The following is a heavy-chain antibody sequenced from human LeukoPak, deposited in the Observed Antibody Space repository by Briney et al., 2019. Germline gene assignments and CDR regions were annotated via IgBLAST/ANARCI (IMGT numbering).Heavy chain of an antibody. CDR2: IYYTGST. CDR1: GGSISTTTYY. V-gene: IGHV4-39*01. D-gene: IGHD7-27*01. J-gene: IGHJ5*02. CDR3: AGLLNGGVSHWFDP. Sequence: PSETLSLTCSVSGGSISTTTYYWGWIRQPPGKGLEWIGTIYYTGSTYYKSSLKSRVTISVDTSKNQFSLRLSSVTAADTAVYFCAGLLNGGVSHWFDPWGQGTLVTVSS.